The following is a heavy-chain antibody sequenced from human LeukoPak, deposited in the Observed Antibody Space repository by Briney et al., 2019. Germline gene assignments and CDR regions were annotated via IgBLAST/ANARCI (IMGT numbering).Heavy chain of an antibody. V-gene: IGHV3-66*01. CDR3: ARAGPSSSWHQFDY. CDR1: EFSVGSNY. Sequence: PGGSLRLSCAASEFSVGSNYMTRVRQAPGKGLEWVSLIYSGGSTYYADSVKGRFTISRDNSKNTLYLQMNSLRAEDTAVYYCARAGPSSSWHQFDYWGQGTLVTVSS. CDR2: IYSGGST. D-gene: IGHD6-13*01. J-gene: IGHJ4*02.